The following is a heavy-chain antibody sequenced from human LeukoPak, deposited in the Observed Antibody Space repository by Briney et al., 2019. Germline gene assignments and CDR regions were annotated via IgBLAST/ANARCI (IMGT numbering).Heavy chain of an antibody. CDR2: IYTSGST. CDR3: ARLGPLNWFDP. J-gene: IGHJ5*02. V-gene: IGHV4-4*09. CDR1: GGSISSYY. Sequence: SETLSLTCTVSGGSISSYYWSWIRQPPGKGLEWIGYIYTSGSTNYNPSPKSRVTISVDTSKNQFSLKLSSVTAADTAVYYCARLGPLNWFDPWGQGTLVTVSS.